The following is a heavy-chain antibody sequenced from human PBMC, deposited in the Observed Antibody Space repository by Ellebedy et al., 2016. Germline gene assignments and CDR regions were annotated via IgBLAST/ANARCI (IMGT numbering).Heavy chain of an antibody. CDR2: IIPIFATA. J-gene: IGHJ4*02. V-gene: IGHV1-69*06. D-gene: IGHD1-26*01. CDR3: ARDWGATYD. CDR1: GGTFNSYA. Sequence: SVKVSXKASGGTFNSYAINWVRQAPGQGLEWMGRIIPIFATASYAQKFQDRVTITADKFTSTIYMELSSLRSEDTALYYCARDWGATYDWGQGTLVTVSS.